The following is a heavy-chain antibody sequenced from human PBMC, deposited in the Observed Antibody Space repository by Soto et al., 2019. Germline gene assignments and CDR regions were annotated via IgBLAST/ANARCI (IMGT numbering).Heavy chain of an antibody. CDR3: TPSGDLYRRRGY. CDR1: GFTFSNAW. CDR2: IKSKTDGGTT. D-gene: IGHD4-17*01. J-gene: IGHJ4*02. V-gene: IGHV3-15*01. Sequence: EVQLVESGGGLVKPGGSLRLSCAASGFTFSNAWMSWVRQAPGKGLEWVGRIKSKTDGGTTDYAAPVKGRFTISRDDSKNTLYLQINSLNTEDTAVYYSTPSGDLYRRRGYWGQGTLVTVSS.